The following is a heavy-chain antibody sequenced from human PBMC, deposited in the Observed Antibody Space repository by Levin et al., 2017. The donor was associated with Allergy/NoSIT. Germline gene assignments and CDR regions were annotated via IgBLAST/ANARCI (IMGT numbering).Heavy chain of an antibody. D-gene: IGHD3-10*01. V-gene: IGHV1-8*01. J-gene: IGHJ4*02. CDR2: MNPNSGNT. Sequence: ASVKVSCKASGYTFTSYDINWVRQATGQGLEWMGWMNPNSGNTGYAQKFQGRVTMTRNTSISTAYMELSSLRSEDTAVYYCARQYGSGDGVDYWGQGTLVTVSS. CDR1: GYTFTSYD. CDR3: ARQYGSGDGVDY.